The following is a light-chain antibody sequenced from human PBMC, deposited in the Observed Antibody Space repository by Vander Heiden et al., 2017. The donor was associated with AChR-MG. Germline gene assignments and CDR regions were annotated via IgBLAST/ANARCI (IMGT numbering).Light chain of an antibody. V-gene: IGKV3-11*01. CDR2: DAS. J-gene: IGKJ5*01. CDR1: QSVSSY. Sequence: EIVLTQSPATLSLSPGERATLSCRASQSVSSYLAWYQQKPGQAPRLLIYDASNRATGIPARFSGSGSGTDFTLTISSLEPEDFAVYYVQQRSNWHFGQGTRLEIK. CDR3: QQRSNWH.